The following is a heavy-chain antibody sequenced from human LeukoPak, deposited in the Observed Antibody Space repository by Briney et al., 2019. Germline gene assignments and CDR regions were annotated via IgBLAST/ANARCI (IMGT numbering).Heavy chain of an antibody. Sequence: SETLSLTCAVYGASFSGYYWSWIRQPPGKGLEWIGEINHSGSTNYNPSLKSRVTISVDTSKNQFSLKLSSVTAADTAVYYCASCPAYNYDSSGPQVRDAFDIWGQGPMVTGSS. CDR1: GASFSGYY. CDR2: INHSGST. J-gene: IGHJ3*02. CDR3: ASCPAYNYDSSGPQVRDAFDI. V-gene: IGHV4-34*01. D-gene: IGHD3-22*01.